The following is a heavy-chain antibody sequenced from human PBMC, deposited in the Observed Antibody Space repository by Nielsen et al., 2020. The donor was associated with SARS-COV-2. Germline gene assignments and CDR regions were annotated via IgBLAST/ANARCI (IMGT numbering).Heavy chain of an antibody. CDR3: ARDPLGDSYNLGTPYGMDV. Sequence: GESLTISCAASGFTFSRSAMHFFRPAPGPGLAWVAVISYAGRNHYYADSVPGRFTISRAPSQNTLSLHLNSLRAEDTAVYYCARDPLGDSYNLGTPYGMDVWGQGTTVTVSS. J-gene: IGHJ6*02. CDR1: GFTFSRSA. V-gene: IGHV3-30-3*01. D-gene: IGHD5-24*01. CDR2: ISYAGRNH.